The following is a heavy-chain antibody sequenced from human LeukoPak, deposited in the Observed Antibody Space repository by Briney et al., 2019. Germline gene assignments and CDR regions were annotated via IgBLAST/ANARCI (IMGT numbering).Heavy chain of an antibody. CDR3: AAHTYYFSSGSFGH. CDR1: GYSFTSYD. V-gene: IGHV1-8*01. J-gene: IGHJ4*02. Sequence: GASVKVSCKASGYSFTSYDINWVRQATGQGPEWIGWMNQSSGNTGYAQRFQGRVTMTRDTSTSTAYLGLSSLRSEDTAVYYCAAHTYYFSSGSFGHWGQGTQVTVSS. CDR2: MNQSSGNT. D-gene: IGHD3-10*01.